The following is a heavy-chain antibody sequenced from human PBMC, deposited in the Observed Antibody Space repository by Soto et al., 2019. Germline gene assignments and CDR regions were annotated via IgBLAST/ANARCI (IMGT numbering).Heavy chain of an antibody. CDR2: IFDSGNT. CDR1: GGSFSPNY. J-gene: IGHJ4*02. V-gene: IGHV4-59*12. Sequence: ETLSLTCTVAGGSFSPNYWSWIRQPPGKGLEWIGEIFDSGNTNYNPSLKSRVAMSVDKSQNRFSLKLSSVTAADTAVYYCARVGNYDILTGYKYFDYWGQGTLVTVSS. CDR3: ARVGNYDILTGYKYFDY. D-gene: IGHD3-9*01.